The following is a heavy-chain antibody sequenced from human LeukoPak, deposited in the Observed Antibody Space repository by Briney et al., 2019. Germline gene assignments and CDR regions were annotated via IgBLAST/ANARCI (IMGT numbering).Heavy chain of an antibody. CDR3: ARLGRYDVLTGPDY. CDR1: GSNFTNYW. D-gene: IGHD3-9*01. Sequence: GESLQISCQGSGSNFTNYWIGWVRQTPGKGLEWMGIIYPGESDPRYSPSFQGQVTISADKSINTAYLRWGSLKAADTAMYYCARLGRYDVLTGPDYWGQGTLVTVSS. V-gene: IGHV5-51*01. J-gene: IGHJ4*02. CDR2: IYPGESDP.